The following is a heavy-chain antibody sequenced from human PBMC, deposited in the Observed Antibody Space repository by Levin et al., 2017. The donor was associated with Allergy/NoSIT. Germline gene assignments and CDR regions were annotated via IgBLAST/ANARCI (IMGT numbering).Heavy chain of an antibody. V-gene: IGHV2-5*02. CDR1: GFSLSTSGVG. CDR2: IYWDDDK. Sequence: SGPTLVKPTQTLTLTCTFSGFSLSTSGVGVGWIRQPPGKALEWLAVIYWDDDKRYSPSLKSRLTITKDTSKNQVVPTMTNMDPVDTATYYCAKRPNGYISGWDQANFDYWGQGTLVTVSS. CDR3: AKRPNGYISGWDQANFDY. J-gene: IGHJ4*02. D-gene: IGHD6-19*01.